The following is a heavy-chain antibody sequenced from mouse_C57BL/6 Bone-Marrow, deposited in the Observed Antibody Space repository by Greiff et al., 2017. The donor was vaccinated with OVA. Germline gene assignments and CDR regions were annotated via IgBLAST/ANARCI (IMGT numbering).Heavy chain of an antibody. D-gene: IGHD2-4*01. CDR3: AGQGGGYDYDAPPPY. V-gene: IGHV5-6*02. J-gene: IGHJ3*01. CDR1: GFTFSSYG. CDR2: ISSGGSYT. Sequence: EVMLVESGGDLVKPGGSLKLSCAASGFTFSSYGMSWVRQTPDKRLEWVATISSGGSYTYYPDSVKGRFTISRDNAKNTLYLQMSSLKSEDTAMYYGAGQGGGYDYDAPPPYWGQGTLVTVSA.